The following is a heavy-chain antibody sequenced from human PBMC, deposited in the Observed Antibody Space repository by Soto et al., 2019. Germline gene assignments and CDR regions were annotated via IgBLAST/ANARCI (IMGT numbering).Heavy chain of an antibody. Sequence: SETLSLTCTVSGGSISSGSYYWTWIRQHPGKGLEWIGHIYSTESTNYNPSLRSRLTISVDMSASQFSLKLSSATVADTAVYYWARSDSSPKTRYYFDRWGQGTLVTVSS. CDR2: IYSTEST. V-gene: IGHV4-31*03. D-gene: IGHD3-22*01. CDR1: GGSISSGSYY. J-gene: IGHJ4*02. CDR3: ARSDSSPKTRYYFDR.